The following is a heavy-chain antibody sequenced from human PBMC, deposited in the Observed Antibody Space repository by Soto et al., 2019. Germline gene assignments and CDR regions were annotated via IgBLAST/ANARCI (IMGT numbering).Heavy chain of an antibody. V-gene: IGHV5-51*01. CDR1: GYTFSTYW. J-gene: IGHJ6*02. Sequence: GESLKISCQASGYTFSTYWIGWLRQMPGKGLEWMGVIYPGDSDTRYSPSLLGLVTISVDKSINAAFLQWSSLRASDTAMYFCARRLFSDDSCYEDYYYYGLDVQAQGTTVTVSS. CDR2: IYPGDSDT. CDR3: ARRLFSDDSCYEDYYYYGLDV. D-gene: IGHD3-22*01.